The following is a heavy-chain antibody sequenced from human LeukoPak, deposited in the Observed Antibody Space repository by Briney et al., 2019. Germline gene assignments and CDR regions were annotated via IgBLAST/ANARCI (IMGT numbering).Heavy chain of an antibody. CDR3: AGDQFLTGIDY. J-gene: IGHJ4*02. D-gene: IGHD1-1*01. CDR2: IKQDGSEK. Sequence: GGSLRLSCAASGFTFRSYWMSWVRQAPGKGLEWVANIKQDGSEKYYVDSVKGRFTISRDNAKNSLYLQMNSLRAEDTTVYYCAGDQFLTGIDYWGQGTLVTVSS. CDR1: GFTFRSYW. V-gene: IGHV3-7*01.